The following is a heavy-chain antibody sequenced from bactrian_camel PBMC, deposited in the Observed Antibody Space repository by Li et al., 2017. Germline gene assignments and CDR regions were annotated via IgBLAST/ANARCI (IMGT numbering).Heavy chain of an antibody. CDR2: IRPGATTT. D-gene: IGHD2*01. J-gene: IGHJ4*01. CDR3: AAQFLEASCAVVHAIDN. Sequence: HVQLVESGGGSVQAGGSLKLSCTVSPLTYKYNCMGWFRQVPGKEREGVSPIRPGATTTAYASSVRGRFSISLDTAKNTVFLQMNSLKPEDTATYYCAAQFLEASCAVVHAIDNWGQGTQVTVS. CDR1: PLTYKYNC. V-gene: IGHV3S61*01.